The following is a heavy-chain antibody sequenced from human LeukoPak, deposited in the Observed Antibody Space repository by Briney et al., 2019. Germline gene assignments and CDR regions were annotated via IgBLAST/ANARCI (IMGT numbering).Heavy chain of an antibody. CDR1: GFTFSHYY. V-gene: IGHV3-11*01. CDR3: AREHLDCSSTSCPPTYYYYGMDV. Sequence: GGSLRLSCAASGFTFSHYYMSWIRQAPGKGLEWVSYISSSGSTIYYADSVKGRFTISRDNAKNSLYLQMNSLRAEDTAVYYCAREHLDCSSTSCPPTYYYYGMDVWGQGTTVTVSS. D-gene: IGHD2-2*01. CDR2: ISSSGSTI. J-gene: IGHJ6*02.